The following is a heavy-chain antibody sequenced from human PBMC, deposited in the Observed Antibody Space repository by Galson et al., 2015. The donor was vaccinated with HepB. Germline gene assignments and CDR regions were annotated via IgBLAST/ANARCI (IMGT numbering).Heavy chain of an antibody. CDR3: AKRDVAYRSSSGGFDY. D-gene: IGHD6-6*01. CDR2: ISYDGSNE. J-gene: IGHJ4*02. CDR1: GFTFSRYA. V-gene: IGHV3-30*18. Sequence: SLRLSCAASGFTFSRYAMHWVRQAPGKGLEWVAIISYDGSNENYADSVRGRFTISRDNSRDTLYAQMDSLKTEDTAVYYCAKRDVAYRSSSGGFDYWGQGTLVTVSS.